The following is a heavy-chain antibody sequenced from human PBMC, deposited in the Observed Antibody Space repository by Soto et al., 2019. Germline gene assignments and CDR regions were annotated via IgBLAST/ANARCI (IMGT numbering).Heavy chain of an antibody. J-gene: IGHJ4*02. CDR3: ATTETFNGYYNAFDY. CDR2: ISGGGGST. V-gene: IGHV3-23*01. Sequence: EVQLSESGGGLVQPGGSLRLSCAASGFSFAGYALTWVRLAPGKGLEWVASISGGGGSTYYADSVKGRFSISRDNSNRMVYLQMGSLTAGDTAVYYCATTETFNGYYNAFDYWGQGTRVTVSS. D-gene: IGHD3-9*01. CDR1: GFSFAGYA.